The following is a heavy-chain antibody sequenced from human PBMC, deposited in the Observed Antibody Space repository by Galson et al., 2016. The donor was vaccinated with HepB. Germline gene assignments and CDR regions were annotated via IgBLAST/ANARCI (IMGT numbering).Heavy chain of an antibody. CDR3: AREGYGDFDQIPNYYYYGLDV. J-gene: IGHJ6*02. D-gene: IGHD4-17*01. CDR1: GFTLSSHS. CDR2: ITSSSSSI. V-gene: IGHV3-48*01. Sequence: SLRLSCAASGFTLSSHSMNWVRQAPGKGLEWVSYITSSSSSIYYADSVKGRFTIFRDNAKNSLYLQMNSLRGEDTAVYYCAREGYGDFDQIPNYYYYGLDVWGQGTTVTVSS.